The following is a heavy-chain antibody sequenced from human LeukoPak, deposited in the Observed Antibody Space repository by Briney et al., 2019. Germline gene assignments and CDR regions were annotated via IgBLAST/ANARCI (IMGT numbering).Heavy chain of an antibody. D-gene: IGHD3-16*01. CDR3: ARAGELRYMDV. CDR1: VYTYTGYY. CDR2: INPNSGGT. V-gene: IGHV1-2*02. Sequence: GASVKVSCKASVYTYTGYYMHWVRQAPGQGLEWMGWINPNSGGTNYAQKFQGRVTMTRDTSISTAYMELSSLRADDTAIYYCARAGELRYMDVWGKGTAVTVSS. J-gene: IGHJ6*03.